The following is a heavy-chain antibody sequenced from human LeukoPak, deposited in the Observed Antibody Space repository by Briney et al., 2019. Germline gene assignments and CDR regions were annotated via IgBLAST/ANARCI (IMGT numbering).Heavy chain of an antibody. CDR1: GYSISSGYY. J-gene: IGHJ6*03. CDR3: ARDSHYSSSSLYYYYYMDV. CDR2: IYYSGRT. Sequence: SETLSLTCTVSGYSISSGYYWGRIRQPPGKGLEWIGIIYYSGRTDYNPSLKSRVTISEDTSKNQFSLKLSSVTAADTAVYYCARDSHYSSSSLYYYYYMDVWGKGTTVTVSS. D-gene: IGHD6-6*01. V-gene: IGHV4-38-2*02.